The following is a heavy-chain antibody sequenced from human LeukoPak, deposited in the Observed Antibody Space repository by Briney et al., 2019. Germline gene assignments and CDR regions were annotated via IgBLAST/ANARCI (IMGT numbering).Heavy chain of an antibody. Sequence: GASVKVSCKASGGTFSSYAISWVRQAPGQGLEWMGRIIPILGIANYAQKFQGRVTITADKSTSTAYMELSSLRSEDTAVYYCARSLRHSGYYYGGMGYWGQGTLVTVSS. V-gene: IGHV1-69*04. CDR3: ARSLRHSGYYYGGMGY. CDR1: GGTFSSYA. D-gene: IGHD3-22*01. J-gene: IGHJ4*02. CDR2: IIPILGIA.